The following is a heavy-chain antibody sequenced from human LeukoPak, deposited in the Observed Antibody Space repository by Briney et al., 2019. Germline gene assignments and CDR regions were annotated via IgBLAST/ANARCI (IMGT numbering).Heavy chain of an antibody. D-gene: IGHD3-22*01. V-gene: IGHV1-69*13. CDR3: ARARRWLSPMDFDY. Sequence: ASVKVSCKASGGTFSSYAISWVRQAPEQGLEWMGGIIPIFGTANYAQKFQGRVTITADESTSTAYMELRSLRSDDTAVYYCARARRWLSPMDFDYWGQGTLVTVSS. CDR1: GGTFSSYA. J-gene: IGHJ4*02. CDR2: IIPIFGTA.